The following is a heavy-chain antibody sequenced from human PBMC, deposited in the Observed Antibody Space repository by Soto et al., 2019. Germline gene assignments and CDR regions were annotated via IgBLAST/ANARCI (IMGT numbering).Heavy chain of an antibody. CDR2: IRSKGDGGTT. J-gene: IGHJ6*02. V-gene: IGHV3-15*01. Sequence: EVQLVESGGGLVKPGGSLRLSCAASGFTFSHAWMSWVRQAPGKGLEWVGRIRSKGDGGTTDYAAPVKGRFTISGDDSKNTLFLQMNSLKAEDTAVYYCATDPAGGYFYYYGMVVWGQGTTVTVSS. D-gene: IGHD2-15*01. CDR1: GFTFSHAW. CDR3: ATDPAGGYFYYYGMVV.